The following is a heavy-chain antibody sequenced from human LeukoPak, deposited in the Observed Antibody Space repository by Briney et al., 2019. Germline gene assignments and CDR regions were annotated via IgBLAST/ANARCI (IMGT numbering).Heavy chain of an antibody. J-gene: IGHJ6*03. CDR3: ARTTEGGYTYGYFYYYYMDV. D-gene: IGHD5-18*01. CDR1: GYTFTSNY. V-gene: IGHV1-46*01. CDR2: ISPSGGST. Sequence: GASVKVSCKAFGYTFTSNYMHWVRQAPGQGPEWMGVISPSGGSTTYAQKFQGRVTLTRDMSTSTDYLELSSLRSEDTAVYYCARTTEGGYTYGYFYYYYMDVWGKGTTVTISS.